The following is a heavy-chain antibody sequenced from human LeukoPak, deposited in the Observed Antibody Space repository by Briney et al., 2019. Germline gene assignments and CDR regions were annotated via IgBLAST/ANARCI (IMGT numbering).Heavy chain of an antibody. CDR2: IYSGGST. CDR3: ARVDSSSTRDYYYYYGMDV. J-gene: IGHJ6*02. Sequence: GRSLRLSCAASGFSFSSYGMHWVRQAPGKGLEWVSVIYSGGSTYYADSVKGRFTISRDNSKNTLYLQMNSLRAEDTAVYYCARVDSSSTRDYYYYYGMDVWGQGTTVTVSS. D-gene: IGHD6-13*01. V-gene: IGHV3-53*01. CDR1: GFSFSSYG.